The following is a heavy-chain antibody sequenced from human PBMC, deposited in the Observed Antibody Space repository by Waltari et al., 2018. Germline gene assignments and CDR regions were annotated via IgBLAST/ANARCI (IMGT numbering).Heavy chain of an antibody. V-gene: IGHV3-21*01. Sequence: EVNLVESGGGLVRPGGSLRLSCAPSGFTLQLHPIHGVRQAPGKGLEWVSLISSTGTYTFYADSVKGRFSISRDNAQTSVYLQLNSLKVEDTAVYYCARAGRNGYSYLDYWGQGTLVTVST. CDR2: ISSTGTYT. CDR3: ARAGRNGYSYLDY. D-gene: IGHD2-15*01. CDR1: GFTLQLHP. J-gene: IGHJ4*02.